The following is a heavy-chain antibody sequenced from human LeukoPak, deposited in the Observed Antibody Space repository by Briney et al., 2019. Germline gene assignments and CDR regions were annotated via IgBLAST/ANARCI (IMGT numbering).Heavy chain of an antibody. CDR2: ISYDGSNK. J-gene: IGHJ4*02. CDR3: AKDSSSSWFGGDSK. D-gene: IGHD6-13*01. CDR1: GFTFSNYG. Sequence: GGSLRFSCAASGFTFSNYGLHWVRQAPGKGLEWVALISYDGSNKNYADSVKGRFTISRDNSKNTLYLQMNSLRAEDTAVYYCAKDSSSSWFGGDSKWGQGTLVTVSS. V-gene: IGHV3-30*18.